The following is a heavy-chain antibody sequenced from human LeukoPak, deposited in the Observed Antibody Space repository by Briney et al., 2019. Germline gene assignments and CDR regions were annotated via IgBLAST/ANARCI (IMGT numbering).Heavy chain of an antibody. CDR2: INHSGST. CDR1: GGSFSGYY. Sequence: PSETLSLTCAVYGGSFSGYYWSWIRQPPGKGLEWMGEINHSGSTNYNPSLKSRVTISVDTSKNQFSLKLSSVTAADTAVYYCARGLTGGLNWFDPWGQGTLVTVSS. J-gene: IGHJ5*02. CDR3: ARGLTGGLNWFDP. V-gene: IGHV4-34*01. D-gene: IGHD3-16*01.